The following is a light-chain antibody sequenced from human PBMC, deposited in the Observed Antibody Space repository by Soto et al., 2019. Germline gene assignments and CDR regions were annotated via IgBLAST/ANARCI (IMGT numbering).Light chain of an antibody. CDR1: QSLLYTPNNENY. J-gene: IGKJ3*01. V-gene: IGKV4-1*01. CDR2: WAS. CDR3: QQYADTPFT. Sequence: EIVMTQSPDSLAESLGERATINCKSSQSLLYTPNNENYLAWFQQKPGQAPNLLIYWASIRESGVPDRFSGSGSGTDFTLTISSLQAEDVAVYYCQQYADTPFTFGPGTKVDIK.